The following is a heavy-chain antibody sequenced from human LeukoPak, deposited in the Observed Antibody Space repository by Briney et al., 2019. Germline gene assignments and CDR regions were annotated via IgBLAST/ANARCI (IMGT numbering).Heavy chain of an antibody. CDR1: GGSMSPYY. J-gene: IGHJ4*02. Sequence: PSETLSLTCNVFGGSMSPYYWSWLRQPPGKGLEWIGYVYYSGTSNYNPSLKSRVTMSVDTSKNQFSLKLSSVAAADTAVYYCARLGTPGGWFDYWGQGTLVTVSS. D-gene: IGHD4-23*01. V-gene: IGHV4-59*12. CDR2: VYYSGTS. CDR3: ARLGTPGGWFDY.